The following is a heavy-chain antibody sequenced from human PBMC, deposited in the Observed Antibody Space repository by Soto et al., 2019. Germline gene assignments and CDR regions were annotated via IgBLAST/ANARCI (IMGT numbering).Heavy chain of an antibody. V-gene: IGHV6-1*01. CDR1: GDSVSSNSAA. Sequence: SQTLSLTCAISGDSVSSNSAAWNWIRQSPSRGLEWLGRTYYRSKWYNDYAVSVKSRITINPDTSKNQFSLQLNSVTPEDTAVYYCARDLWVVVGPDSDYYYGMDVWGQGTTVTVSS. CDR2: TYYRSKWYN. J-gene: IGHJ6*02. CDR3: ARDLWVVVGPDSDYYYGMDV. D-gene: IGHD3-22*01.